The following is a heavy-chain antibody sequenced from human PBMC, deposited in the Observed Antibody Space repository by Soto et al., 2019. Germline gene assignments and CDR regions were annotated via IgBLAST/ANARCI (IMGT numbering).Heavy chain of an antibody. CDR3: ASSEWFGEDYYYYGMDV. CDR1: GGSISSGDYY. Sequence: PSETLSLTCTVSGGSISSGDYYWSWIRQPPGKGLEWIGYIYYSGSTYYNPSLKSRVTISVDTSKNQFSLKLSSVTAADTAVYYCASSEWFGEDYYYYGMDVWGQGTTVTVSS. D-gene: IGHD3-10*01. CDR2: IYYSGST. J-gene: IGHJ6*02. V-gene: IGHV4-30-4*01.